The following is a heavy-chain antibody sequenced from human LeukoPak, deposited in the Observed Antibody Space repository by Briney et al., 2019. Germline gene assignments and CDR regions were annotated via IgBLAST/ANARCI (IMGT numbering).Heavy chain of an antibody. CDR1: GFTFSREG. V-gene: IGHV3-30*02. CDR3: VKEAGPFGAFDV. Sequence: GGSLRLSCTASGFTFSREGMHWVRQAPGKGLEWVVVIWADGNNKYYEDSVKGRFTISRDNSKNMVYLQMNNLRSEDTAVYYCVKEAGPFGAFDVWGQGTMVTVSS. CDR2: IWADGNNK. D-gene: IGHD3-10*01. J-gene: IGHJ3*01.